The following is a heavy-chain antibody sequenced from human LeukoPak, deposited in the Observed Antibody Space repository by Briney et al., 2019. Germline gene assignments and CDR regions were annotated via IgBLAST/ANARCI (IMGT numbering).Heavy chain of an antibody. CDR1: GFTFSSYA. Sequence: GGSLRLSCAASGFTFSSYAMHWVRQAPGKGLEWVAVISYDGSNKYYADSVKGRFTISRDNSKNTLYLQMNSLRAEDTAVYYCAKSRRGYCSSTSCYEKDYWGQGTLVTVSS. J-gene: IGHJ4*02. CDR3: AKSRRGYCSSTSCYEKDY. D-gene: IGHD2-2*01. CDR2: ISYDGSNK. V-gene: IGHV3-30-3*02.